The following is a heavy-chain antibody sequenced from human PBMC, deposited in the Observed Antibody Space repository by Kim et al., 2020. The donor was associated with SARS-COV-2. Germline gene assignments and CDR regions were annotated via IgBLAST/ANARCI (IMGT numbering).Heavy chain of an antibody. V-gene: IGHV5-51*01. CDR1: GYSFTSHW. J-gene: IGHJ4*02. D-gene: IGHD4-17*01. CDR3: AKIGDHNVDS. CDR2: IYPGDSDS. Sequence: GESLKISCKASGYSFTSHWIGWVRQMPGKGLEWMGVIYPGDSDSRYSPSFQGQVTFSADKSVNTAYLQWSSLKASDTAMYYCAKIGDHNVDSWGQGTLGTVSS.